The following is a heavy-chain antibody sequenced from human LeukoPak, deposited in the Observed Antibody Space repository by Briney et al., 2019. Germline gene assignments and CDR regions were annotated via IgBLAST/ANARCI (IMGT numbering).Heavy chain of an antibody. CDR2: IYYSGST. D-gene: IGHD3-10*01. CDR3: AASRGSSGSYFYYYYYMDV. V-gene: IGHV4-59*05. Sequence: KPSETLSLTCTVSGASISSYYWSWIRQTPGNGLEWIGSIYYSGSTYYNPSLKSRVTISVDTSKNQFSLKLSSVTAADTAVYYCAASRGSSGSYFYYYYYMDVWGKGTTVTVSS. J-gene: IGHJ6*03. CDR1: GASISSYY.